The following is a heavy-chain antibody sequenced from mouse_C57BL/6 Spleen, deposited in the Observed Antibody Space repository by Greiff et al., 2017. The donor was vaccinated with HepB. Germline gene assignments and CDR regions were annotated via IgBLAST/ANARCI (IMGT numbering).Heavy chain of an antibody. J-gene: IGHJ3*01. CDR1: GYTFTDYY. CDR2: IYPGSGNT. D-gene: IGHD4-1*01. Sequence: VQLQQSGAELVRPGASVKLSCKASGYTFTDYYINWVKQRPGQGLEWIARIYPGSGNTYYNEKFKGKATLTAEKSSSTAYMQLSSLTSEDAAVYLCAREGVGGGFAYWGQGTLVTVSA. CDR3: AREGVGGGFAY. V-gene: IGHV1-76*01.